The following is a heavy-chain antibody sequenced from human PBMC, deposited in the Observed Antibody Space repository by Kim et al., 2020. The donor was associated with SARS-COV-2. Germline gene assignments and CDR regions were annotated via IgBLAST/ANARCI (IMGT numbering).Heavy chain of an antibody. CDR3: ARCQGTFYYYYMDV. D-gene: IGHD3-10*01. Sequence: NPSLKSRVTISVDTSKNQFSLKLSSVTAADTAVYYCARCQGTFYYYYMDVWGKGTTVTVSS. J-gene: IGHJ6*03. V-gene: IGHV4-31*02.